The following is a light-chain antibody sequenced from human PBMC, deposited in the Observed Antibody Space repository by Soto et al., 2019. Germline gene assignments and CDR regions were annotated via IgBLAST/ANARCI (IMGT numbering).Light chain of an antibody. CDR2: YDS. CDR1: NIGSEG. J-gene: IGLJ2*01. Sequence: SYELTQPPSVSVAPGKTARITCGGNNIGSEGVDWYQQKPGQAPVLVIYYDSDRPSGIPERFSGSNSENTATLTISRVEAGDEADYYCQVWDSSSDHVVFGGGTKLTVL. CDR3: QVWDSSSDHVV. V-gene: IGLV3-21*04.